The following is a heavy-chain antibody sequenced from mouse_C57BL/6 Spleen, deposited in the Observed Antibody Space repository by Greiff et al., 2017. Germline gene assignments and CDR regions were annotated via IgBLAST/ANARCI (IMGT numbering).Heavy chain of an antibody. V-gene: IGHV1-55*01. D-gene: IGHD2-4*01. Sequence: QVQLKQPGAELVKPGASVKMSCKASGCTFTSYWITWVKQRPGQGLEWIGDIYPGSGSTNYNEKFKSKATLTVDTSSSTAYMQLSSLTSEDSAVXYCARWGYDYDGDVWGTGTTVTVSS. CDR2: IYPGSGST. CDR1: GCTFTSYW. CDR3: ARWGYDYDGDV. J-gene: IGHJ1*03.